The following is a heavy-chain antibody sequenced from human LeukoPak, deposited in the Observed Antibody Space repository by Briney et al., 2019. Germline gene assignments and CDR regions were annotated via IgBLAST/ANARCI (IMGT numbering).Heavy chain of an antibody. D-gene: IGHD2-8*01. V-gene: IGHV3-48*04. CDR1: GFTFSSYN. CDR3: ARDTVNGPFVTSLDL. CDR2: ISSDGNAE. Sequence: GGSLRLSCAASGFTFSSYNMNWVRQAPGKGLEWLSHISSDGNAESHADAPRGGFALSRDNAKNSLFLLISDLRVEDTAVYYCARDTVNGPFVTSLDLWGQGALVTVS. J-gene: IGHJ4*02.